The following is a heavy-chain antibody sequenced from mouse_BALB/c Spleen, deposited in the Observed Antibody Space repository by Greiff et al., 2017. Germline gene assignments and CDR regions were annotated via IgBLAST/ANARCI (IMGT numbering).Heavy chain of an antibody. Sequence: VQLKESGPGLVKPSQSLSLTCTVTGYSITSDYAWNWIRQFPGNKLEWMGYISYSGSTSYNPSLKSRISITRDTSKNQFFLQLNSVTTEDTATYYCANYYGYDGVFAYWGQGTLVTVSA. J-gene: IGHJ3*01. V-gene: IGHV3-2*02. CDR2: ISYSGST. CDR3: ANYYGYDGVFAY. CDR1: GYSITSDYA. D-gene: IGHD2-2*01.